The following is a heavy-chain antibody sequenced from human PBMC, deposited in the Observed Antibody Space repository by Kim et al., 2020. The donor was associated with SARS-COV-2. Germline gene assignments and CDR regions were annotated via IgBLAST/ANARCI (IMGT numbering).Heavy chain of an antibody. Sequence: VKGRFTISRDNSKNTLYLQMNSLRAEDTAVYYCAEERYCSSTSCNNWFDPWGQGTLVTVSS. V-gene: IGHV3-23*01. J-gene: IGHJ5*02. D-gene: IGHD2-2*01. CDR3: AEERYCSSTSCNNWFDP.